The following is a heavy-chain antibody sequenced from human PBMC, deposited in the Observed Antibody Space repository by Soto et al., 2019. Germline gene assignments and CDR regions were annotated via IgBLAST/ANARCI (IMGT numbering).Heavy chain of an antibody. D-gene: IGHD1-26*01. CDR3: ARDPIVGANPYFDY. CDR2: ISSSSSTI. V-gene: IGHV3-48*02. CDR1: GFTFSSYS. J-gene: IGHJ4*02. Sequence: QPGGSLRLSCAASGFTFSSYSMNWVRQAPGKGLEWVSYISSSSSTIYYADSVKGRFTISRDNAKNSLYLQMNSLRDEGTAVYYCARDPIVGANPYFDYWGQGTLVTVSS.